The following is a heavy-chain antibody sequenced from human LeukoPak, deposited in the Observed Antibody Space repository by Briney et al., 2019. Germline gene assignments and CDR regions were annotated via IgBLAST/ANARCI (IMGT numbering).Heavy chain of an antibody. J-gene: IGHJ4*02. CDR2: IVQDGTEK. Sequence: PGGSLRLSCAASGFTFSTYWMSWVRQAPGKGLEWVANIVQDGTEKYYVDSVEGRFTISRDNAKNSLYLQMNSLRAEDTAVYYCLRPREPAYGGKGTRVTVSS. CDR3: LRPREPAY. D-gene: IGHD1-26*01. CDR1: GFTFSTYW. V-gene: IGHV3-7*03.